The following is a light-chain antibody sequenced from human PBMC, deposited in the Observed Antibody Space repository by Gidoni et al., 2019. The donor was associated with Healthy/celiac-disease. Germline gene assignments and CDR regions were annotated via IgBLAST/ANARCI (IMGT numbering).Light chain of an antibody. CDR1: QGISSY. V-gene: IGKV1-9*01. CDR2: AEA. Sequence: DIQLPQSPSFLSASVGDRVTIPCRASQGISSYFAWYQQKPGKAPKLLIYAEASLQSGVPSRFSGSGSGTEFTLTISSLQPEDFSTSYCRQLNSYPLAYTFGQGTKLEIK. J-gene: IGKJ2*01. CDR3: RQLNSYPLAYT.